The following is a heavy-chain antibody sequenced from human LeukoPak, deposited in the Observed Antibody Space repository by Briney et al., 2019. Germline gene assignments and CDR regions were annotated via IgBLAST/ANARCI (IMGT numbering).Heavy chain of an antibody. V-gene: IGHV4-34*01. CDR2: INHSGST. CDR3: ARGRWVATISQHFDY. J-gene: IGHJ4*02. CDR1: GGSYSGYY. Sequence: SETLSLTCAVYGGSYSGYYWSWIRQRPGKGLEWIGEINHSGSTNYNPSLKSRVTISVDTSKNQFSLKLSSVTAADTAVYYCARGRWVATISQHFDYWGQGTLVTVSS. D-gene: IGHD5-12*01.